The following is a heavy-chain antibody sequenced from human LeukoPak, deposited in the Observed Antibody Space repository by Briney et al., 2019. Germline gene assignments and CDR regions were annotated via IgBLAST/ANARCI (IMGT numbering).Heavy chain of an antibody. V-gene: IGHV3-53*01. J-gene: IGHJ4*02. Sequence: GGSLRLSCAASGFTVSSNYMSWVRQAPGKGLEWVSVIYSGGSTYYADSVKGRFTISRDNSKNTLYLQMNSLRAEDTAVYYCARDRTIAARPAGWGQGTLVTVSS. CDR3: ARDRTIAARPAG. D-gene: IGHD6-6*01. CDR1: GFTVSSNY. CDR2: IYSGGST.